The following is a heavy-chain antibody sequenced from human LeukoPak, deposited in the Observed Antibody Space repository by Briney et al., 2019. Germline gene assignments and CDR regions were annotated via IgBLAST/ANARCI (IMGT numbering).Heavy chain of an antibody. CDR2: IYYSGST. CDR3: ARDRWGAYYQAYMDV. J-gene: IGHJ6*03. CDR1: GGSISSYY. V-gene: IGHV4-59*12. Sequence: SETLSLTCTVSGGSISSYYWSWIRQPPGKGLEWIGYIYYSGSTNYNPSLKSRVTISVDTSKNQFSLKLSSVTAADTAVYYCARDRWGAYYQAYMDVWGKGTTVTVSS. D-gene: IGHD3-3*01.